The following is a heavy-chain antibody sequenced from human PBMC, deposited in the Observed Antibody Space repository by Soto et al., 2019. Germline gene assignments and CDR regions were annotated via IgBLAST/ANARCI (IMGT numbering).Heavy chain of an antibody. D-gene: IGHD3-9*01. V-gene: IGHV3-33*01. CDR1: GFTFSSYG. CDR3: ARGPDILTGYHYYYYGMDV. Sequence: QVQLVESGGGVVQPGRSLRLSCAASGFTFSSYGMHWVRQAPGQGLEWVAVIWYDGSNKYYADSVKGRFTISRDNSKNTLYLQMNSLRAEDTAVYYCARGPDILTGYHYYYYGMDVWGQGTTVTVSS. CDR2: IWYDGSNK. J-gene: IGHJ6*02.